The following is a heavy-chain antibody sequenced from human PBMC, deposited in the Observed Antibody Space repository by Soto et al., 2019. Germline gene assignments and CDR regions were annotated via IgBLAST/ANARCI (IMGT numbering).Heavy chain of an antibody. D-gene: IGHD6-6*01. CDR3: ATVRYSSFGMGV. Sequence: GESLTISCKGSGYSFTTNWIVWVRQMSGKGLEWMGIIYPGDSDTRNSPPFQGQVTISADKSINTAYLQWSSLKASDTAMYYCATVRYSSFGMGVWGHGTAVTVSS. CDR2: IYPGDSDT. CDR1: GYSFTTNW. V-gene: IGHV5-51*01. J-gene: IGHJ6*02.